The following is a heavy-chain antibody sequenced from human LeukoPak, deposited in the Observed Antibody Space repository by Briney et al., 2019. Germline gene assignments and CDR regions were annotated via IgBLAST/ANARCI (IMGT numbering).Heavy chain of an antibody. J-gene: IGHJ3*02. CDR2: ISSSSSYI. D-gene: IGHD6-13*01. CDR3: ARSVSSSSVAFDI. V-gene: IGHV3-21*01. Sequence: SGGSLRLSCAASGFTFSSYSMNWVRQAPGKGLEWVSSISSSSSYIYYADSVKGRFTISRDNAKNSLYLQMNSLRAEDTAVYYCARSVSSSSVAFDIWGQGTMVTVSS. CDR1: GFTFSSYS.